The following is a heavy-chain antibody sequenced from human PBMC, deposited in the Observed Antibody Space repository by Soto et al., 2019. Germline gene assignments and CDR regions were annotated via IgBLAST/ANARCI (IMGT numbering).Heavy chain of an antibody. CDR2: ISYDGSNK. V-gene: IGHV3-30*18. CDR1: GFTFSSYG. J-gene: IGHJ6*02. D-gene: IGHD5-12*01. CDR3: AKGLVATLYYYGMDV. Sequence: QVQLVESGGGVVQPGRSLRLSCAASGFTFSSYGMHWVRQAPGKGLEWVAVISYDGSNKYYADSVKGRFTISRDNSKNTLYLQMNSLRAEDTAVYYCAKGLVATLYYYGMDVWDQGTTVTVSS.